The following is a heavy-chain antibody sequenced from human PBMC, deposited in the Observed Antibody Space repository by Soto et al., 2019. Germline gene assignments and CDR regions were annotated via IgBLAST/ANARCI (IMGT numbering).Heavy chain of an antibody. CDR1: GYTFTGYY. J-gene: IGHJ4*02. Sequence: ASVKVSCKASGYTFTGYYMHWVRQAPGQGLEWMGWINPNSGGTNYAQKFQGWVTMTRDTSISTAYMELSRLRSDDTAVYYCARDGDTREYRSGWWWSSEKNYFDYWGQGTLVTVSS. CDR3: ARDGDTREYRSGWWWSSEKNYFDY. D-gene: IGHD6-19*01. V-gene: IGHV1-2*04. CDR2: INPNSGGT.